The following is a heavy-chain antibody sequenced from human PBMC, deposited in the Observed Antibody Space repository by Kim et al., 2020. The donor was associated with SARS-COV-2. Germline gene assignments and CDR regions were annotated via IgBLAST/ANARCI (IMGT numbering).Heavy chain of an antibody. J-gene: IGHJ3*01. D-gene: IGHD3-16*01. Sequence: GGSLRLSCAASGFTVSSNYMSWVRQAPGKGLEWVSVIYSGGKTYYADSVKGRFTISTDNSKNTLYLQMNSLRAGDTAVYYCASLRGGAFDLWGQGTMVTVSS. CDR1: GFTVSSNY. V-gene: IGHV3-66*01. CDR2: IYSGGKT. CDR3: ASLRGGAFDL.